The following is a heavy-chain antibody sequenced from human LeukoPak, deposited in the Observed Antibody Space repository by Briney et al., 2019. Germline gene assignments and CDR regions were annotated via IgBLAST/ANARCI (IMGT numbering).Heavy chain of an antibody. J-gene: IGHJ4*02. D-gene: IGHD3-22*01. CDR1: GFTFSSYA. Sequence: GGSLRLSCADSGFTFSSYAMSWVRQAPGKGLEWVSSISGSSTRTYYADSVKGRFTISRDNPKNTLYLQMNSLRAEDTAVYYCAKQRDYYDSSGYYRGYYFDYWGQETLVTVSS. V-gene: IGHV3-23*01. CDR3: AKQRDYYDSSGYYRGYYFDY. CDR2: ISGSSTRT.